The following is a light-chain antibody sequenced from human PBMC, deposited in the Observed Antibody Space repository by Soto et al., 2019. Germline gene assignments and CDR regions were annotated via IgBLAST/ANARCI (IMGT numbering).Light chain of an antibody. CDR3: CSYAGNSEV. Sequence: QSVVTQPASVSGSPGQSLTIPCTGTSGDVGGYNLVSWYQQHPGKAPKLMIYEVTERPSGVSNRFSGSKSGNTESLTISGLQPDDEADYYCCSYAGNSEVFGTGTKVTVL. V-gene: IGLV2-23*02. CDR1: SGDVGGYNL. CDR2: EVT. J-gene: IGLJ1*01.